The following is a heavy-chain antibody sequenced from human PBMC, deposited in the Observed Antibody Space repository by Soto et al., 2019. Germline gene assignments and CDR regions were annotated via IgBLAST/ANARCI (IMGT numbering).Heavy chain of an antibody. Sequence: PGGSLRLSCVASGFTFFTYDMHWVRQPSGKGLEWVSGIGTVGDTYYLDSVRGRFTISRDNGKGSVYLEMNSLRAGDTAVYFCVRRLALSYGQSGMDVWGQGTTVTVSS. CDR1: GFTFFTYD. J-gene: IGHJ6*02. CDR3: VRRLALSYGQSGMDV. V-gene: IGHV3-13*01. CDR2: IGTVGDT. D-gene: IGHD3-10*01.